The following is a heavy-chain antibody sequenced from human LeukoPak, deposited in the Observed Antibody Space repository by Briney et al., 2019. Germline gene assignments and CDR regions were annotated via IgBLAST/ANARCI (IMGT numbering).Heavy chain of an antibody. Sequence: GGSPRLSCAASGFTFSSYAMHWVRQAPGKGLEWVALISYDESNKYYADSVKGRFTISRDNSKNTLYLQMNSLRAEDTAVYYCARQSIPRYSSSWYYFDYWGQGTLVTVSS. V-gene: IGHV3-30*04. CDR2: ISYDESNK. CDR1: GFTFSSYA. D-gene: IGHD6-13*01. J-gene: IGHJ4*02. CDR3: ARQSIPRYSSSWYYFDY.